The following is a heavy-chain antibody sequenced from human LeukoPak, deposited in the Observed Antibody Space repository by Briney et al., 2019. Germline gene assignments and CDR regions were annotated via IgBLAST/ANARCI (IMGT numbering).Heavy chain of an antibody. Sequence: ASVKVSCKVSGYTLTELSMHWVRQAPGKGLEWMGGFDPEDGETIYAQKFQGRVTMIEDTSTDTAYMELSSLRSEDTAVYYCATIASPLSYYYDSSGYYWFDPWGQGTLVTVSS. J-gene: IGHJ5*02. CDR3: ATIASPLSYYYDSSGYYWFDP. D-gene: IGHD3-22*01. CDR2: FDPEDGET. CDR1: GYTLTELS. V-gene: IGHV1-24*01.